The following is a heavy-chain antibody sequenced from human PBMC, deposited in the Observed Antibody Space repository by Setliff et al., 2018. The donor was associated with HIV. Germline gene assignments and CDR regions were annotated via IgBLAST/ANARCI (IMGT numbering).Heavy chain of an antibody. CDR3: ARGYSSSWYDS. V-gene: IGHV4-39*07. D-gene: IGHD6-13*01. CDR2: IYYTGNT. Sequence: SETLSLTCTVSDGSITTDNYFWGWIRQPPGKGLEWIGSIYYTGNTYSNSSLKSRVSMSVGTSKNQFSLNLTSVTAADTAVYYCARGYSSSWYDSWGQGTLVTVSS. J-gene: IGHJ5*01. CDR1: DGSITTDNYF.